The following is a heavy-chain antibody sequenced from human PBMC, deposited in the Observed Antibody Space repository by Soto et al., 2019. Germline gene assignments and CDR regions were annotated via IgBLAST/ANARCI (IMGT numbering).Heavy chain of an antibody. CDR1: GFSFGDYA. CDR2: ISWNSGNV. V-gene: IGHV3-9*01. J-gene: IGHJ3*02. CDR3: VKDGLLSIFGLGYEGVNI. Sequence: EVLLVESGGGLVQPGRSLRLSCAGSGFSFGDYAMHWVRQAPGKGLEWVSGISWNSGNVDYADSVKGRFTISRDNAKNSLHLQMNSLRVEDTAMYFCVKDGLLSIFGLGYEGVNIWGQGTMVTVSS. D-gene: IGHD3-3*01.